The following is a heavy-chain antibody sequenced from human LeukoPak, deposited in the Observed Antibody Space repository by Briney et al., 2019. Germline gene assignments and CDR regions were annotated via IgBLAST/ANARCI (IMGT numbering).Heavy chain of an antibody. V-gene: IGHV3-48*04. D-gene: IGHD6-13*01. CDR3: ARVGVLSSSWLLY. CDR1: GFTFSSYG. Sequence: GGSLRLSCAASGFTFSSYGMSWVRQAPGKGLEWVSSISSGAATIYYADSVKGRFTISRDNAKNSLYLQMNSLRAADTAVYYCARVGVLSSSWLLYWGQGTLVTVSS. CDR2: ISSGAATI. J-gene: IGHJ4*02.